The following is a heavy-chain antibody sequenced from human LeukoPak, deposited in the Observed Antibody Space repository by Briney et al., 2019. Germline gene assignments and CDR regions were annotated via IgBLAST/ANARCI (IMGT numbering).Heavy chain of an antibody. CDR3: AKGSLGYYDILTVDY. CDR2: IRYDGSNK. Sequence: PGGSLRLSCAASGFTFSSYGMHWVRQAPGKGLEWVAFIRYDGSNKYYADSVKVRFTISRDNSKNTLYLQMNSLRAEDTAVYYCAKGSLGYYDILTVDYWGQGTLVTVSS. CDR1: GFTFSSYG. D-gene: IGHD3-9*01. V-gene: IGHV3-30*02. J-gene: IGHJ4*02.